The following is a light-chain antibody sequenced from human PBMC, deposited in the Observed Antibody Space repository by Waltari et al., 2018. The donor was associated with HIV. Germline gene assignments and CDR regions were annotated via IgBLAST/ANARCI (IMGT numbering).Light chain of an antibody. J-gene: IGKJ1*01. Sequence: IELTQSPGPLSLSPGESATLSCRANQALSDGHIALYRQSPGQASRLLIFSVSNRATGVPDMISGSGSGTDFTLTISRLEPGDFVIYYCQHSRAVPPGTFGPGTKVAIK. CDR2: SVS. CDR3: QHSRAVPPGT. V-gene: IGKV3-20*01. CDR1: QALSDGH.